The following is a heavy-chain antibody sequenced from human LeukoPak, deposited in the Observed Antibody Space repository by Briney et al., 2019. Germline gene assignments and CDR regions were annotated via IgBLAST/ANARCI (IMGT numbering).Heavy chain of an antibody. Sequence: ASVKVSCKASGYTFTGYYMHWVRQAPGKGLEWMGDFYPEDGGTSYAQKFKGRITLTEDTSTDTAYMELSSRSAEDTAVYYCEKATVRLGELSLPEVRDDWGQGTLISVSS. CDR2: FYPEDGGT. D-gene: IGHD3-16*02. CDR3: EKATVRLGELSLPEVRDD. CDR1: GYTFTGYY. J-gene: IGHJ4*02. V-gene: IGHV1-24*01.